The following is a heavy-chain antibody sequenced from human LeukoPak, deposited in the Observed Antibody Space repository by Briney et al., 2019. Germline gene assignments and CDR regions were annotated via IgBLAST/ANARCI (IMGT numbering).Heavy chain of an antibody. V-gene: IGHV1-46*01. CDR3: ARLMEGDILTGYSDN. CDR1: GYTFTSYY. J-gene: IGHJ4*02. D-gene: IGHD3-9*01. CDR2: INPSGGST. Sequence: ASVKVSCKASGYTFTSYYMHWVRQAPGQGLEWMGIINPSGGSTSYAQKFQGRVTMTRDTSTSTVYMELSSLRSEDTAVYYCARLMEGDILTGYSDNWGQGTLVTVSA.